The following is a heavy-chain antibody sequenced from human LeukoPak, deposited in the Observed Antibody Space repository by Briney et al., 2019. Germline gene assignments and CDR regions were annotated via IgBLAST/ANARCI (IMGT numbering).Heavy chain of an antibody. J-gene: IGHJ6*02. CDR2: ISSSGSTI. CDR1: GFTFSDYY. V-gene: IGHV3-11*01. D-gene: IGHD3-10*01. CDR3: AREGAILWFGELSGYYGMDV. Sequence: GGSLRLSCAASGFTFSDYYMSWIRQAPGKGLEWVSYISSSGSTIYYADSVKGRFTISRDNAKNSLYLQMNSLRAEDTAVYYCAREGAILWFGELSGYYGMDVWGQGTTVTVSS.